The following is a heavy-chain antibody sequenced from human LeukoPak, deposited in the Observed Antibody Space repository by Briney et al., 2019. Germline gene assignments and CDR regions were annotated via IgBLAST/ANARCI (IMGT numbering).Heavy chain of an antibody. CDR2: IFHGGNT. CDR1: GDSITSSAFY. J-gene: IGHJ4*02. CDR3: ARGFPPYDYVWGSYRLYYFDY. D-gene: IGHD3-16*02. V-gene: IGHV4-39*07. Sequence: SETLSLTCTVSGDSITSSAFYWGWIRQAPGKGLEWIGNIFHGGNTHYNPSLKSRVTISVDTSKNQFSLKLSSVTAADTAVYYCARGFPPYDYVWGSYRLYYFDYWGQGTLVTVSS.